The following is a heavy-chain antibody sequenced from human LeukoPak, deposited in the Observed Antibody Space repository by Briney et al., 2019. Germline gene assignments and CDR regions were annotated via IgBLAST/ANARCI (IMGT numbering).Heavy chain of an antibody. CDR1: GYTFTGYQ. CDR3: ATDKVDSFVYVMDV. CDR2: INPNSGGT. J-gene: IGHJ6*02. Sequence: ASVKVSCKASGYTFTGYQMHWVRQAPGQGLEWMGWINPNSGGTQYAQNFQGRVTMTEDTSTDTVYMELSSLRSEDTAVYYCATDKVDSFVYVMDVWGQGTTVTVSS. D-gene: IGHD3-16*01. V-gene: IGHV1-2*02.